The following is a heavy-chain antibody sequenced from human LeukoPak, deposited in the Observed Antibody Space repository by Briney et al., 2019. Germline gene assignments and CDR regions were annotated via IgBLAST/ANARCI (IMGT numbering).Heavy chain of an antibody. CDR1: GFTFSGSA. V-gene: IGHV3-73*01. CDR3: TRDRGTYNWFDP. D-gene: IGHD2-15*01. Sequence: PGGTLRLSCAASGFTFSGSAVHWVRQSSGKGLEWIGHIDKKDNLYATAYAESVKCRFTISRDDSKDTAFLHMDSLKTEDTALYYCTRDRGTYNWFDPWGQGTLVTVSS. J-gene: IGHJ5*02. CDR2: IDKKDNLYAT.